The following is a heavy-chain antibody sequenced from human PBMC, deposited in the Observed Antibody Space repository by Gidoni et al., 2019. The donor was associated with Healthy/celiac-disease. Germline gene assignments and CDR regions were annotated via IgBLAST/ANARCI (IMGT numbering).Heavy chain of an antibody. J-gene: IGHJ4*02. CDR2: ISGSGGST. V-gene: IGHV3-23*01. D-gene: IGHD3-10*01. Sequence: EVQLLESGGGLVQPGGSLRLSCSASGFHFISYAMSWVRQAPGTGLEWVSAISGSGGSTYYADSVKGRLTIYRDNSKNTLYLQMNSLRAEDKAVYYCAKTRQFGELFTLYYFDYWGQGTLVTVSS. CDR3: AKTRQFGELFTLYYFDY. CDR1: GFHFISYA.